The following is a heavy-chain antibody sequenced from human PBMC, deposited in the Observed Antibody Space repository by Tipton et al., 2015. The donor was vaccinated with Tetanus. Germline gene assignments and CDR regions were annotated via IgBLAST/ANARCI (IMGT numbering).Heavy chain of an antibody. D-gene: IGHD2-2*01. CDR2: IDYRGNT. V-gene: IGHV5-10-1*01. CDR1: GYNFNIYW. J-gene: IGHJ4*02. Sequence: QLVQSGAEVKKPGESLKISCKGSGYNFNIYWIAWVRQMPGKGLEWIGYIDYRGNTYYNPSLRRRVTFSFDTSENQFSLKLTSVTAADTAGDYCASDPAMMGNFDYWGQGTLVTVSS. CDR3: ASDPAMMGNFDY.